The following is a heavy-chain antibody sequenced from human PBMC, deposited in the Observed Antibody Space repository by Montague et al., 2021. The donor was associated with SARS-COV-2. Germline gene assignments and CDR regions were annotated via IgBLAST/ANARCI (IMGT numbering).Heavy chain of an antibody. V-gene: IGHV4-4*07. J-gene: IGHJ6*02. CDR1: GDSISSYY. D-gene: IGHD5-24*01. CDR3: ARDHMTTMFMVYYYGMDV. CDR2: IYTSGST. Sequence: SETLSLTCTVSGDSISSYYWSWIRQPARKGLEWIGRIYTSGSTKXNPSLKSRVTMSVDTSKNQFSLKLSSVTAADTAVYYCARDHMTTMFMVYYYGMDVWGQGTTVTVSS.